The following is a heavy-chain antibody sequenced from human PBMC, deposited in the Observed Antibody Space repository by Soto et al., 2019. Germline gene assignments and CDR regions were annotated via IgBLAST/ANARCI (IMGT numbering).Heavy chain of an antibody. D-gene: IGHD3-10*01. Sequence: QVQLQESGPGLVKPSETLSLTCIVSGGSIDGRNCAWIRQPPGKGLEWLGYVYYDGCSSYNPSVKTRPTPSMDAPKSKLPSQLSAVTAEDTPVYSCVRQGIGNSHGVVDVWGRGTTVTVSS. CDR3: VRQGIGNSHGVVDV. CDR1: GGSIDGRN. J-gene: IGHJ6*01. V-gene: IGHV4-59*08. CDR2: VYYDGCS.